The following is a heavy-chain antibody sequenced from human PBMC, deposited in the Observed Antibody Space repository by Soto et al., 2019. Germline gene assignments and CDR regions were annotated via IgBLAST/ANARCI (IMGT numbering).Heavy chain of an antibody. J-gene: IGHJ4*02. V-gene: IGHV1-18*01. CDR3: ATRSPACYY. CDR2: ITTDKGKT. Sequence: QVQLVQSGPEVKKPGASVKVSCKTSGYTFTSFGISWVRQAPGQGLEWMGWITTDKGKTNYAQKFQGRVTMTTDTSTSTAYMDLRSLRSDDTAVYYCATRSPACYYWWQGTLVTVSS. CDR1: GYTFTSFG. D-gene: IGHD3-10*02.